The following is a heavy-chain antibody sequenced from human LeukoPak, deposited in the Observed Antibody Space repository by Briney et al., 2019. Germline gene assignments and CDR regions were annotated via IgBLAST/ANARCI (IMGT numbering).Heavy chain of an antibody. CDR2: IHTSGDT. V-gene: IGHV3-53*01. J-gene: IGHJ5*02. CDR1: GLTGSHNY. Sequence: GGSLRLSCAASGLTGSHNYVSWVRQAPGRGLEWVSAIHTSGDTCYADSVKGRFTISRDTSKNTLYLQINSLRVEDTAVYYCIVFGDSNHWGQGTLVTVSS. D-gene: IGHD4-17*01. CDR3: IVFGDSNH.